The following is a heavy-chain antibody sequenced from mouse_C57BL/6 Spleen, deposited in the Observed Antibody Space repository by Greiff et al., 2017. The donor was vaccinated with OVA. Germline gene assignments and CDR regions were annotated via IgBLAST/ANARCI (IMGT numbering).Heavy chain of an antibody. CDR1: GYTFTDYN. V-gene: IGHV1-22*01. CDR3: ARSWDAGY. Sequence: VQLKESGPELVKPGASVKMSCKASGYTFTDYNMHWVKQSHGKSLEWIGYINPNNGGTSYNQKFKGKATLTGNKSSSTAYMELRSLTSEDSAVYYCARSWDAGYWGQGTTLTVSS. D-gene: IGHD4-1*01. CDR2: INPNNGGT. J-gene: IGHJ2*01.